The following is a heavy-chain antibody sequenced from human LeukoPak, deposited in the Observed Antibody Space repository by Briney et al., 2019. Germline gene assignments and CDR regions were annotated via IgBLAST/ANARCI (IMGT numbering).Heavy chain of an antibody. CDR3: AREIRIGWFDY. CDR2: ISSSGSTI. CDR1: GFTFSSYE. D-gene: IGHD2-15*01. Sequence: GGSLRLSCAASGFTFSSYEMNWVRQAPGKGLEWVSYISSSGSTIYYADSVKVRLTISRDNAKNSLYLQMNSLRAEDTAVYYCAREIRIGWFDYWGQGTLVTVSS. J-gene: IGHJ4*02. V-gene: IGHV3-48*03.